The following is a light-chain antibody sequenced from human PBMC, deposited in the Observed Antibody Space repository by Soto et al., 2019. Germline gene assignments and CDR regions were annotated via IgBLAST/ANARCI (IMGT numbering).Light chain of an antibody. CDR1: QSVSSNF. Sequence: EIVLTQSPGTLSLSPGDRATLSCRASQSVSSNFLAWYQQKPGQAPRLLVYVASSRATGIPDRFSGSGSGTDFTLTISRLEPEDFAVYYCQQYGNSPPWTFGQGTKVEIK. V-gene: IGKV3-20*01. J-gene: IGKJ1*01. CDR3: QQYGNSPPWT. CDR2: VAS.